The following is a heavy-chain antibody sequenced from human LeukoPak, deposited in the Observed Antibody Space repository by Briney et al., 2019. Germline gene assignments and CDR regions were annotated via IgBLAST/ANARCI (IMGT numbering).Heavy chain of an antibody. CDR3: AKYSRPHTPPYCSGGSCYSYFDY. J-gene: IGHJ4*02. Sequence: GGSLRLSCAASGFSFITYGIHWVRQAPGKGLEWVAFIRYDGSNRFYADSVRGRFTISRDNSKNTVYLQMNSLRAEDTAVYYCAKYSRPHTPPYCSGGSCYSYFDYWGQGTLVTVSS. V-gene: IGHV3-30*02. D-gene: IGHD2-15*01. CDR1: GFSFITYG. CDR2: IRYDGSNR.